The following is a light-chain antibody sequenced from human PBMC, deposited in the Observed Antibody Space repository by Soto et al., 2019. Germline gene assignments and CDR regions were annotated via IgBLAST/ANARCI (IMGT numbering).Light chain of an antibody. CDR3: QKYNSAPST. J-gene: IGKJ3*01. V-gene: IGKV1-27*01. Sequence: DIQMTQSPSSLSASVGDRVTITCRASQGIANYLAWYQQKPGKVPKLLIYGASTLQSGVPSRFSGSGSGTDFTLTISSLLPEDVATYYCQKYNSAPSTFGPGTKVDI. CDR2: GAS. CDR1: QGIANY.